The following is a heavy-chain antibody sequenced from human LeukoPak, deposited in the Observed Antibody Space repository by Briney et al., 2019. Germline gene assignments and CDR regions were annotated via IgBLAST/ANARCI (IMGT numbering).Heavy chain of an antibody. CDR1: GFTFTTYG. Sequence: GGSLRLSCAASGFTFTTYGMTWVRQAPGKGLEWVSAITGSGGSTFYADSVKGRFTISRDNSKNTLYLQMNSLRAEDTAVYYCAKSRPRYCSSTSCPSDYWGQGTLVTVYS. V-gene: IGHV3-23*01. J-gene: IGHJ4*02. D-gene: IGHD2-2*01. CDR2: ITGSGGST. CDR3: AKSRPRYCSSTSCPSDY.